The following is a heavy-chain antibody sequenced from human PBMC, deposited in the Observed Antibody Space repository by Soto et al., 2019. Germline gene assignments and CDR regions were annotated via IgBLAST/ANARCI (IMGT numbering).Heavy chain of an antibody. J-gene: IGHJ4*02. CDR1: GDSVSSNSAA. V-gene: IGHV6-1*01. CDR3: ARVGFYDSSGYYYYFDY. Sequence: SQTLSLTCAISGDSVSSNSAAWNWIRQSPSRGLEWLGRTYYRSKWYNDYAVSVKSRITINPDTSKNQFPLQLNSVTPEDTAVYYCARVGFYDSSGYYYYFDYWGQGTLVTVSS. D-gene: IGHD3-22*01. CDR2: TYYRSKWYN.